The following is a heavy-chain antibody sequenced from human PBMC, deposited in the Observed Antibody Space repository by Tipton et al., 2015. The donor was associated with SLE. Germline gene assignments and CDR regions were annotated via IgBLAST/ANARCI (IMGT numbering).Heavy chain of an antibody. D-gene: IGHD6-13*01. CDR2: ISYDGSNK. Sequence: SLRLSCAASGFTFSSYGMHWVRQAPGKGLEWVAVISYDGSNKYYADSVKGRFTFSRDNSKNTLYLQMNSLRAEDTAVYYCAKEVRVYSSSPAMDVWGQGP. V-gene: IGHV3-30*18. CDR1: GFTFSSYG. J-gene: IGHJ6*02. CDR3: AKEVRVYSSSPAMDV.